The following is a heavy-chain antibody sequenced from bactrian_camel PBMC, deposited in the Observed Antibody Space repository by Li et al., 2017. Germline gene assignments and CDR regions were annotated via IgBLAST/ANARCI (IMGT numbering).Heavy chain of an antibody. D-gene: IGHD6*01. J-gene: IGHJ4*01. CDR2: IRTDGFK. V-gene: IGHV3S55*01. CDR3: AADRYGGSWNLGALCVRTQYEHNY. Sequence: VQLVESGGGSVQAGGSLRLSCVTVTYSGHCLGWFRQAPGKDREGVAAIRTDGFKNYGDSARDRFIISSDNANNILYLEMSDLKPEDTAMYYCAADRYGGSWNLGALCVRTQYEHNYWGPGTQVTVS. CDR1: VTYSGHC.